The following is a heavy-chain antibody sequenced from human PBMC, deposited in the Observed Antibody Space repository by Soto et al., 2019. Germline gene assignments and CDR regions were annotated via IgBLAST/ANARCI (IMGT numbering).Heavy chain of an antibody. CDR3: AKDRGNFFDY. CDR2: ISYAGSNI. V-gene: IGHV3-30*18. CDR1: GFTFRNFA. Sequence: ESGGGVVQPGRSLRLSCAASGFTFRNFAMHWVRQAPGKGLEWVAFISYAGSNIYYADSVKGRFTISRDNSRNTLYLQMNSLRAEDTAVYYCAKDRGNFFDYWGQGTQVTVSS. J-gene: IGHJ4*02.